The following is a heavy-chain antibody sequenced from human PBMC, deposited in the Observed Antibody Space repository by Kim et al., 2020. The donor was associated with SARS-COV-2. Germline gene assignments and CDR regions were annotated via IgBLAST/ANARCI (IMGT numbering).Heavy chain of an antibody. CDR3: TRDPAFIAAAPFDY. V-gene: IGHV3-49*03. D-gene: IGHD6-13*01. CDR1: GFTFGDYA. CDR2: IRSKAYGGTT. Sequence: GGSLRLSCTASGFTFGDYAMSWFRQAPGKGLEWVGFIRSKAYGGTTEYAASVKGRFTISRDDSKSIAYLQMNSLKTEDTAVYYCTRDPAFIAAAPFDYWGQGTLVTVSS. J-gene: IGHJ4*02.